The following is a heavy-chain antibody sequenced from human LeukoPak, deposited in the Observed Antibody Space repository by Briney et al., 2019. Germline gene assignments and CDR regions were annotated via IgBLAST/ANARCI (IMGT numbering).Heavy chain of an antibody. J-gene: IGHJ5*02. CDR2: IWYDGSNK. V-gene: IGHV3-33*01. Sequence: GGSLRLSCAASGSTFSSYGMHWVRQAPGKGLEWVAVIWYDGSNKYYADSVKGRFIISRDNSKNTLYLQMNSLRAEDTAVYYCARDKAAAGTYWFDPWGQGTLVTVSS. CDR1: GSTFSSYG. CDR3: ARDKAAAGTYWFDP. D-gene: IGHD6-13*01.